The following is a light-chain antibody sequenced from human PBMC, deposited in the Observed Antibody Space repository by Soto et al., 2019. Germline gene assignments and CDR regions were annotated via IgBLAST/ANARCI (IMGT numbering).Light chain of an antibody. V-gene: IGKV3-20*01. CDR1: QSVSSSY. J-gene: IGKJ1*01. CDR2: GAS. CDR3: QQYGSSPPWT. Sequence: EIVLTQSPGTLSLSPGERATLSCRASQSVSSSYLAWYQQKPGQAPRLLIYGASSRATGIPDRFSVSGSGTDFPLTISRLEPEDFAVYYCQQYGSSPPWTFGQGTKVEIK.